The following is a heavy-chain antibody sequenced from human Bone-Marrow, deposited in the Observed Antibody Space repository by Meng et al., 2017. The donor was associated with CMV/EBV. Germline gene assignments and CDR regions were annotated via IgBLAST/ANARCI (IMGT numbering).Heavy chain of an antibody. V-gene: IGHV3-30-3*01. CDR1: GFIFSSYT. D-gene: IGHD2-2*01. J-gene: IGHJ6*02. Sequence: GGSLRLSCAVSGFIFSSYTLHWVRQAPGKGLEWVALISYDGNNKYYADSVRGRFTISRDNSKNTLFMQMHSLRADDTAVYYCARERRCSSASGSPGFMDVWGQGTTVTVSS. CDR3: ARERRCSSASGSPGFMDV. CDR2: ISYDGNNK.